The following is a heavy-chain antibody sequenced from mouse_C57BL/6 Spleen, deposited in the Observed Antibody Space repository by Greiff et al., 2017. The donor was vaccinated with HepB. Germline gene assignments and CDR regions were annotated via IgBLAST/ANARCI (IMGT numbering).Heavy chain of an antibody. CDR1: GFSFNTYA. J-gene: IGHJ4*01. CDR2: IRSKSNNYAT. D-gene: IGHD4-1*01. CDR3: VRHSNWDGAMDY. Sequence: EVQGVESGGGLVQPKGSLKLSCAASGFSFNTYAMNWVRQAPGKGLEWVARIRSKSNNYATYYADSVKDRFTISRDDSESMLYLQMNNLKTEDTAMYYCVRHSNWDGAMDYWVQGTSVTVSS. V-gene: IGHV10-1*01.